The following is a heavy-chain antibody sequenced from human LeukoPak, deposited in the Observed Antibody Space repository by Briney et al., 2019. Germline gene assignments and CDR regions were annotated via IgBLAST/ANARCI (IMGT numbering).Heavy chain of an antibody. CDR1: GDSIRTYY. Sequence: PSETLSLTCTVSGDSIRTYYWSWIRQPPGKDLEWIGYISTSGTSDFNPSLKSRVTISVETSKNQFSLKLTSVTAADTAVYYCAGHPEAPWGYLDYWGQGTLVTVSS. CDR2: ISTSGTS. D-gene: IGHD7-27*01. J-gene: IGHJ4*02. V-gene: IGHV4-4*09. CDR3: AGHPEAPWGYLDY.